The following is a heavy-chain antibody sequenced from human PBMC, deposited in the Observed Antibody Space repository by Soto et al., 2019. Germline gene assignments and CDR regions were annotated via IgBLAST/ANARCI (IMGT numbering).Heavy chain of an antibody. CDR2: ISGFNGDT. D-gene: IGHD3-16*01. CDR1: GYTFTTYG. V-gene: IGHV1-18*04. Sequence: QVQLVQSGGEVKTPGASVKVSCKASGYTFTTYGINWVRQAPGQGLEWMGWISGFNGDTNHAQSLQDRLTMTIDTPTTTAYMELSRLRSDDTAVYYCARDMKGADGMDVWGQGTTVTVSS. CDR3: ARDMKGADGMDV. J-gene: IGHJ6*02.